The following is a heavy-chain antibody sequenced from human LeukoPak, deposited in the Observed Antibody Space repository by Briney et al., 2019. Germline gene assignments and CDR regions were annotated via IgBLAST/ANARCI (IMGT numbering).Heavy chain of an antibody. J-gene: IGHJ5*02. D-gene: IGHD3-3*01. CDR3: ARVVRYYDFWSGYYEGWFDP. CDR1: GGSFSGYY. V-gene: IGHV4-34*01. CDR2: INHSGST. Sequence: ETLSLTCAVYGGSFSGYYWSWIRQPPGKGLEWIGEINHSGSTNYNPSPKSRVTISVDTSKNQFSLKLSSVTAADTAVYYCARVVRYYDFWSGYYEGWFDPWGQGTLVTVSS.